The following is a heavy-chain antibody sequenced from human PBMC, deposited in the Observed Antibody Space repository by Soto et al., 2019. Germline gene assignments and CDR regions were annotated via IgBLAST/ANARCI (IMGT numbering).Heavy chain of an antibody. CDR1: GFTFNNYA. D-gene: IGHD3-10*01. CDR3: AKGRGGSGSLTPLVDF. CDR2: ISGGGDTT. V-gene: IGHV3-23*01. Sequence: EVQLLESGGGLVQPGGSLRLSCAASGFTFNNYAMTWVRQAPGKGLEWVSAISGGGDTTSYADSVKGRFTVSRDGSKNTPYLQMSSLRAEDTALYYCAKGRGGSGSLTPLVDFWGQGTLVTVSS. J-gene: IGHJ4*02.